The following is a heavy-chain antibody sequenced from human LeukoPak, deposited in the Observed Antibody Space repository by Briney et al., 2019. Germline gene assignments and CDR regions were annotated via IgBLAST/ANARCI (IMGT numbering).Heavy chain of an antibody. CDR1: GFTFSSYG. CDR2: ISYDGSNK. J-gene: IGHJ4*02. CDR3: AKKEGSGWLYFVY. D-gene: IGHD6-19*01. Sequence: GGSLRLSCAASGFTFSSYGMHWVRQAPGKGLEWVAVISYDGSNKYYADSVKGRFTISRDNSKNTLYLQMNSLRAEDTAVYYCAKKEGSGWLYFVYWGQRTLVTVSS. V-gene: IGHV3-30*18.